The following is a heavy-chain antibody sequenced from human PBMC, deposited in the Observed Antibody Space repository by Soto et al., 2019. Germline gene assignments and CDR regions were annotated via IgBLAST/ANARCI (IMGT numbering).Heavy chain of an antibody. J-gene: IGHJ6*02. CDR2: IYYSGST. Sequence: PSETLSLTCTVCGGSISSYYWSWIRQPPGKGLEWIGYIYYSGSTNYNPALKSRGTISVYTSKNQFSLKLSSVTAAATAVYYCARHVGGPKSHYYYSYGMDVWGQGTTVNVSS. V-gene: IGHV4-59*08. D-gene: IGHD3-16*01. CDR3: ARHVGGPKSHYYYSYGMDV. CDR1: GGSISSYY.